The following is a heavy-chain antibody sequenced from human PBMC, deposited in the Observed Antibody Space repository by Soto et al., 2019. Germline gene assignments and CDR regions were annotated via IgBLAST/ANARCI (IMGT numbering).Heavy chain of an antibody. V-gene: IGHV1-69*01. CDR1: GGTFSSYA. CDR3: AIWSMTTVTTRGDWFDP. Sequence: QVQLVQSGAEVKKPGSSVKVYCKASGGTFSSYAISWVRQAPGQGLDWMGGIIPIFGTANYAQKFQGRVTITADESTSTAYMELSSLRSEDTAVYYCAIWSMTTVTTRGDWFDPWGQGTLVTVSS. J-gene: IGHJ5*02. CDR2: IIPIFGTA. D-gene: IGHD4-4*01.